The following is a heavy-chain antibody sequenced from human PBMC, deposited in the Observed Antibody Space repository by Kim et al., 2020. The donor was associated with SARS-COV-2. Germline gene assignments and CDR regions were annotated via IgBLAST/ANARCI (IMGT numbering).Heavy chain of an antibody. J-gene: IGHJ2*01. V-gene: IGHV3-48*01. Sequence: GGSLRLSCLAFGFTFSDYMMNWVRQAPGKGLEWLSFISNDDGGFYSAASVRGRSTVSRDDDKNSLYLQMNSLTVDDTAFYYCAREGRPGIWY. CDR2: ISNDDGGF. CDR1: GFTFSDYM. CDR3: AREGRPGIWY.